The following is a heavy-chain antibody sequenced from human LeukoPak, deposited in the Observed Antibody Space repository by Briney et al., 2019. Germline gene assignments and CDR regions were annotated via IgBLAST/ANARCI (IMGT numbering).Heavy chain of an antibody. D-gene: IGHD3-3*01. J-gene: IGHJ3*02. Sequence: GGSLRLSCAASGFNFPTYAMQWVRQAPGKGLEWVSGISWNSGSIGYADSVKGRFTISRDNAKNSLYLQMNSLRAEDTAVYYCAKDWMTTISPDAFDIWGQGTMVTVSS. CDR1: GFNFPTYA. V-gene: IGHV3-9*01. CDR3: AKDWMTTISPDAFDI. CDR2: ISWNSGSI.